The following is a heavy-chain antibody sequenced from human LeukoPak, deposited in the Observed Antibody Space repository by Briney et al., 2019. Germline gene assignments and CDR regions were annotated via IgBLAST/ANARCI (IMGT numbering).Heavy chain of an antibody. V-gene: IGHV4-34*01. D-gene: IGHD6-13*01. CDR3: ARGGGSGSWYNYPSPNWFDP. CDR1: GGSFSGYY. J-gene: IGHJ5*02. CDR2: INHSGST. Sequence: SETLSLTCAVYGGSFSGYYWSWIRQPPGKGLEWIGEINHSGSTNYNPSLKSRVTISVDTSKNQFSLKLSSVTAADTAVYYCARGGGSGSWYNYPSPNWFDPWGQGTLVTVSS.